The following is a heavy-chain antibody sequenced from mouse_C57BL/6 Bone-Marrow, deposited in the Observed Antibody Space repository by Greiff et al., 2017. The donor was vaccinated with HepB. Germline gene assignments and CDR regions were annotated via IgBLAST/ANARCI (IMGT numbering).Heavy chain of an antibody. D-gene: IGHD2-4*01. CDR3: ARSGDYGRGAWFAY. CDR1: GYAFTNYL. V-gene: IGHV1-54*01. CDR2: INPGSGGT. J-gene: IGHJ3*01. Sequence: QVQLQQSGAELVRPGTSVKVSCKASGYAFTNYLIEWVKQRPGQGLEWSGVINPGSGGTNYNEKFKGKATLTADKSSSTAYMQLSSLTSEDSAVYFCARSGDYGRGAWFAYWGQGTLVTVSA.